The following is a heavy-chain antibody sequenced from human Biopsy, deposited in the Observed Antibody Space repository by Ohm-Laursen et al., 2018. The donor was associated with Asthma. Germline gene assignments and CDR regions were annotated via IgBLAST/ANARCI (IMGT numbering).Heavy chain of an antibody. CDR3: ARVRRYGDIFFGMDV. D-gene: IGHD4-17*01. CDR1: GGYIDSHDWS. CDR2: AHFSGST. V-gene: IGHV4-30-4*01. Sequence: TLSLTCTVSGGYIDSHDWSWCWIRQSPGKGQQWLGYAHFSGSTHYNPSLDRRRRMSVDTSKSQVSLSLTSVSAADTAVYFCARVRRYGDIFFGMDVWGQGTTVTVSS. J-gene: IGHJ6*01.